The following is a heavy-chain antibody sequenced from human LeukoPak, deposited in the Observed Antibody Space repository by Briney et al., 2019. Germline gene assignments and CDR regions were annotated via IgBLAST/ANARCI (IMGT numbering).Heavy chain of an antibody. J-gene: IGHJ1*01. CDR3: ARALYSSSWYTYGYFQH. Sequence: PGASVKVSCKASGYTFTSYGISWVRQAPGQGLEWMGWISAYNGNTNYAQKLQGRVTMTTDTSTSTAYMELRSLRSDDTAVYYCARALYSSSWYTYGYFQHWGQGTLVTVSS. CDR2: ISAYNGNT. D-gene: IGHD6-13*01. CDR1: GYTFTSYG. V-gene: IGHV1-18*01.